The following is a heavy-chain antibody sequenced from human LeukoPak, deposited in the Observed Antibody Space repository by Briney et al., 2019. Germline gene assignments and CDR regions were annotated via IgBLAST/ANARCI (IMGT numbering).Heavy chain of an antibody. V-gene: IGHV4-30-4*01. Sequence: SQTLSLTCTVSGGSISSGDYYWSWIRQPPGKGLEWIGYIYYSGGSFYNPYLKKCVIISVDTSKNLFYLKLSSVTAADTAVYYCARGLFRGVRTDPYYHYYMDVWGKGTTVTVSS. CDR3: ARGLFRGVRTDPYYHYYMDV. J-gene: IGHJ6*03. CDR1: GGSISSGDYY. CDR2: IYYSGGS. D-gene: IGHD3-10*01.